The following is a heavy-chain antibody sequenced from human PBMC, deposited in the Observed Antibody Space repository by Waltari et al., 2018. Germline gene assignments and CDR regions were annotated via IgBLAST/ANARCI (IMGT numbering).Heavy chain of an antibody. CDR1: GGTFSTYA. CDR3: ARDRIVGATWNYVDY. V-gene: IGHV1-69*09. D-gene: IGHD1-26*01. CDR2: IIPILGIA. Sequence: QVQLVQSGAEVTKPGSSVKVSCKASGGTFSTYAITWVRPAPGQGLGWMGRIIPILGIANYAQKFQGRVTITADKSTSTAYMELSSLRSEDTAVYYCARDRIVGATWNYVDYWGQGTLVTVSS. J-gene: IGHJ4*02.